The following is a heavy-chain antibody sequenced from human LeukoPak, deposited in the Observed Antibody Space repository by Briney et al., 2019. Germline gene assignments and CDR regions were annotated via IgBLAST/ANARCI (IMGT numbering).Heavy chain of an antibody. D-gene: IGHD1-14*01. CDR3: ARAGFYYYYMDV. Sequence: SETLSLTCAVYGGSFSGYYWSWIRQPPGKGLEWIGEINHSGSTNYNPSLKSRVTISVDTSKNQFSLKLSSVTAADTAVYYCARAGFYYYYMDVWGKGTTVTVSS. J-gene: IGHJ6*03. V-gene: IGHV4-34*01. CDR1: GGSFSGYY. CDR2: INHSGST.